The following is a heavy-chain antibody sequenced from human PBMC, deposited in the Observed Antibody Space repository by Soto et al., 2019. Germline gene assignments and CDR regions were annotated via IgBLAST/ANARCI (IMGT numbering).Heavy chain of an antibody. CDR1: GGSISSYY. D-gene: IGHD1-7*01. CDR2: IYYSGST. J-gene: IGHJ4*02. CDR3: ARHGGGSRRTMFVS. V-gene: IGHV4-59*08. Sequence: PSETLSLTCTVSGGSISSYYWSWIRQPPGKGLEWIGYIYYSGSTNYNPSLKSRVTISVDTSKNQFSLKLSSVTAADTAVYYCARHGGGSRRTMFVSWGQGTLVTVSS.